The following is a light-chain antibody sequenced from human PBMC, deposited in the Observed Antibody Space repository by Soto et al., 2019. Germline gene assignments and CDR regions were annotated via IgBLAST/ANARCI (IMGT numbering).Light chain of an antibody. CDR2: GAS. CDR1: QSVSSNY. CDR3: QQYGSSPSWT. V-gene: IGKV3-20*01. J-gene: IGKJ1*01. Sequence: ESVLTQSPGTLSLSPGERATLSCRASQSVSSNYLAWYQQKPGQAPRLLIYGASTRATGIPDRFSGSGSGTDFPPTISRLEPENSAVYYCQQYGSSPSWTFGQGAQVEFK.